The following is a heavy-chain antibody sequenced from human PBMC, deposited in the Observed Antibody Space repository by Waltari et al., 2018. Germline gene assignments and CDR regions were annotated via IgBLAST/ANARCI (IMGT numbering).Heavy chain of an antibody. D-gene: IGHD5-12*01. Sequence: QVQLQQWGAGLLKPSETLSLTCAVYGGSFSGYYWSWIRQPPGKGLEWIGEINHSGSTNSNPSLKSRVTISVDTSKNQFSLKLSSVTAADTAVYYCARERRRWLRKDAFDIWGQGTMVTVSS. CDR2: INHSGST. V-gene: IGHV4-34*01. CDR1: GGSFSGYY. J-gene: IGHJ3*02. CDR3: ARERRRWLRKDAFDI.